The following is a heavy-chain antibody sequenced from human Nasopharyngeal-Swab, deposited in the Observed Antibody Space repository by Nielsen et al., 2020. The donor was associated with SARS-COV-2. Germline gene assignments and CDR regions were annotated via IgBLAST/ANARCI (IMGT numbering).Heavy chain of an antibody. CDR3: ASGITGAAFDI. CDR1: GCTFISYA. CDR2: IIPILGIA. D-gene: IGHD1-14*01. V-gene: IGHV1-69*10. J-gene: IGHJ3*02. Sequence: SSLHFSCKASGCTFISYAIIWVRQPPAQGLDWLVCIIPILGIANYAQKFQGRVTITADKSTSTAYMELSSLRSEDTAVYYCASGITGAAFDIWGQGTMVTVSS.